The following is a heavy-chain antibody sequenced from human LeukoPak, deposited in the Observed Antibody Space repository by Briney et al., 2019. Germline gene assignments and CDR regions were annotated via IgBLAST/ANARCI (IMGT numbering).Heavy chain of an antibody. D-gene: IGHD3-10*01. CDR1: GFIFRNYG. Sequence: PGGSLRLSCVASGFIFRNYGMGWVRQAPGKGLEWVSVFGGRSPSTYYAESVKGRFTISRDNSKNTLYLQMNSLRAEDTAVYYCAKAFGSVIELFDYWGQGTLVTVSS. CDR2: FGGRSPST. CDR3: AKAFGSVIELFDY. V-gene: IGHV3-23*01. J-gene: IGHJ4*02.